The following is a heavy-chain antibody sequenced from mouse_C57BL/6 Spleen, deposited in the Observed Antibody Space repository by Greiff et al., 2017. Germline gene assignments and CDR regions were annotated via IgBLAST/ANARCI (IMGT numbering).Heavy chain of an antibody. CDR2: ISDGGSYT. CDR1: GFTFSSYA. D-gene: IGHD1-1*01. V-gene: IGHV5-4*01. CDR3: ARGGGSPRYFDV. J-gene: IGHJ1*03. Sequence: EVQGVESGGGLVKPGGSLKLSCAASGFTFSSYAMSWVRQTPEKRLEWVATISDGGSYTYYPDNVKGRFTISRDNAKNNLYLQMSHLKSEDTAMYYCARGGGSPRYFDVWGTGTTVTVSS.